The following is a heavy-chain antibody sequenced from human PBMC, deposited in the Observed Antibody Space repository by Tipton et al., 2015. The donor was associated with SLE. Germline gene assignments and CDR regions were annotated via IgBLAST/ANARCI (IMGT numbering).Heavy chain of an antibody. J-gene: IGHJ4*02. CDR1: GTSITSSY. Sequence: TLSLTCTVSGTSITSSYWSWIRQPPGKGLEYIGYIYYTGVTNYNPSLNSRITISLDMSNNQFSLTLRSVTAADTAVYYCARARVYDFYRGYAPYDNWGQGTPVTVSS. CDR2: IYYTGVT. V-gene: IGHV4-59*01. D-gene: IGHD3-3*01. CDR3: ARARVYDFYRGYAPYDN.